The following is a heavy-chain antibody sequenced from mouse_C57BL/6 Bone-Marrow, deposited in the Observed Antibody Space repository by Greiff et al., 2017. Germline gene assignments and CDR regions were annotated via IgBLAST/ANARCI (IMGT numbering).Heavy chain of an antibody. CDR3: ARARSYYDYDVGYFDV. J-gene: IGHJ1*03. CDR2: INPSNGGT. V-gene: IGHV1-53*01. CDR1: GYTFTSYW. Sequence: QVQLQQPGTELVKPGASVKLSCKASGYTFTSYWMHWVKQRPGQGLEWIGNINPSNGGTNYNEKFKSKATLTVDKSSSTAYMQLSSLTSEDSAVYYCARARSYYDYDVGYFDVWGTGTTVTVSS. D-gene: IGHD2-4*01.